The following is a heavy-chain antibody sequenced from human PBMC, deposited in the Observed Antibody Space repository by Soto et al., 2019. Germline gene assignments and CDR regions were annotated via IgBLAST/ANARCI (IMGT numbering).Heavy chain of an antibody. J-gene: IGHJ5*02. V-gene: IGHV4-38-2*01. CDR3: ARAGAVTGALDS. D-gene: IGHD6-19*01. Sequence: SETLSLTCVVSNYSITNGFYWAWIRQPPGKGLEWLGHVYHSGSTYYNPSLKSRLTISPDVSQNQFSLTLLSVKTSDTAVYFCARAGAVTGALDSWGQGTLVTAPQ. CDR2: VYHSGST. CDR1: NYSITNGFY.